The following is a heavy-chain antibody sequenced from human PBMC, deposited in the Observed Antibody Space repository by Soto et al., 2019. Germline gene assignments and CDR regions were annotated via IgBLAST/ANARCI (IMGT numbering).Heavy chain of an antibody. D-gene: IGHD3-3*01. CDR1: GGSISRYY. Sequence: SETLSLTCTVSGGSISRYYWSWIRQPPGKGLEWIGYMYNTGSTVYNPSFKSRVTISVDTSKNQFSLKLNSVTAADTAVYYCARAYYDTKGYILDPWGQGTLVTVSS. V-gene: IGHV4-59*01. CDR3: ARAYYDTKGYILDP. CDR2: MYNTGST. J-gene: IGHJ5*02.